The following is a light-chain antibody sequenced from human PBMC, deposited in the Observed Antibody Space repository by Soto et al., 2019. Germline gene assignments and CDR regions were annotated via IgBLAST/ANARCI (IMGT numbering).Light chain of an antibody. CDR1: NIGSKS. CDR3: QVWQRSTDEVV. V-gene: IGLV3-21*02. CDR2: DDR. Sequence: SYELTQPPSVSVAPGQTAKITCGGNNIGSKSVHWYQQKPGQAPVLVVYDDRERPSGIPDRFYGSNSGNTATLIISRVEAGDEADYYCQVWQRSTDEVVFGGGTKLTVL. J-gene: IGLJ2*01.